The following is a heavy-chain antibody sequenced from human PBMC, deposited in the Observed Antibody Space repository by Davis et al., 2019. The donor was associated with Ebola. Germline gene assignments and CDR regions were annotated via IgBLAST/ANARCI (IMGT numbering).Heavy chain of an antibody. CDR1: GLTVSTNY. D-gene: IGHD2-21*02. CDR2: IYTGGDT. V-gene: IGHV3-53*01. J-gene: IGHJ2*01. CDR3: VRDPALVVTGGGWFFGL. Sequence: GESLKISCAVSGLTVSTNYMSWVRQAPGKGLEWVSVIYTGGDTYYADSVKGRFTVSRDNAKNSLYLQMNSLRAEDTAVYYCVRDPALVVTGGGWFFGLWGRGTLVTVSS.